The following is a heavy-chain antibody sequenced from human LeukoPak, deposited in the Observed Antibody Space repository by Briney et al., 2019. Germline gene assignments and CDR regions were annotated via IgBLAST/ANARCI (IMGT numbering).Heavy chain of an antibody. Sequence: SETLSLTCTVSGVSISSSSYYWGWIRQPPGKGLEWIGIIYYSGNTYCNPSLKSRVTISVDTSKNHFSLKLSSVTAADTAVYYCARRGYGASRRYFDFWGQGTLVTVSS. D-gene: IGHD4/OR15-4a*01. CDR3: ARRGYGASRRYFDF. V-gene: IGHV4-39*02. CDR2: IYYSGNT. CDR1: GVSISSSSYY. J-gene: IGHJ4*02.